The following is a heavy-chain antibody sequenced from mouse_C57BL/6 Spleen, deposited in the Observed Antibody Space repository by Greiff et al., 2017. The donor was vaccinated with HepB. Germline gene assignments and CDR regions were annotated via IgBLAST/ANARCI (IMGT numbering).Heavy chain of an antibody. CDR3: ARTTMVTTRAMDY. CDR1: GFTFSDYG. J-gene: IGHJ4*01. Sequence: EVQVVESGGGLVKPGGSLKLSCAASGFTFSDYGMHWVRQAPEKGLEWVAYISSGSSTIYYADTVKGRFTISRDNAKNTLFLQMTSLRSEDTAMYYCARTTMVTTRAMDYGGQGTSVTVSS. CDR2: ISSGSSTI. D-gene: IGHD2-2*01. V-gene: IGHV5-17*01.